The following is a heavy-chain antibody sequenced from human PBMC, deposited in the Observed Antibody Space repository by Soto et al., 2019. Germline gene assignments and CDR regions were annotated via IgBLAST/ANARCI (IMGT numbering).Heavy chain of an antibody. CDR2: INPRGGST. Sequence: ASVKVSCNASGYTLNTYYMHWVRQAPGQGPEWMGIINPRGGSTTYAQNFQDRVTMTRGTSSSTVYMELSSLRSEDTAVYYCARGGGFSPYYYNLDVWGQGTTVTVSS. V-gene: IGHV1-46*02. CDR3: ARGGGFSPYYYNLDV. D-gene: IGHD2-15*01. CDR1: GYTLNTYY. J-gene: IGHJ6*02.